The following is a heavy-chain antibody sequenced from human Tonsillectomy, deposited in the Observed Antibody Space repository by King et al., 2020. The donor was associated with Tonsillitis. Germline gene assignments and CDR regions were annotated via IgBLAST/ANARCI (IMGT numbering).Heavy chain of an antibody. Sequence: VQLQESGPGLVKPSETLSLTCTVSGGSISSYYWSWIRQPPGKGLEWIGYIYYSGSTNYNPSLKSRVTISVDTSKNQFSLKLSSVTAADTAVYYCARDKGCSVYYCAYGMDVWGQGTTVTVSS. CDR3: ARDKGCSVYYCAYGMDV. J-gene: IGHJ6*02. D-gene: IGHD3-22*01. CDR1: GGSISSYY. V-gene: IGHV4-59*01. CDR2: IYYSGST.